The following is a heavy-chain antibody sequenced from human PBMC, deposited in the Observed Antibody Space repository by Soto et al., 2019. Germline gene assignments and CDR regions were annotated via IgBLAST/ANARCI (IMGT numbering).Heavy chain of an antibody. CDR2: ISGSGGST. Sequence: VWSLEISCASSGFTFSSYAMSLVRQAPGKGLEWVSAISGSGGSTYYSDSVKGRFTISRDNSKNTLYLQMNSLRAEDTAVYYCARDSSGYYYWGQGTLVPVFS. CDR1: GFTFSSYA. J-gene: IGHJ4*02. CDR3: ARDSSGYYY. V-gene: IGHV3-23*01. D-gene: IGHD3-22*01.